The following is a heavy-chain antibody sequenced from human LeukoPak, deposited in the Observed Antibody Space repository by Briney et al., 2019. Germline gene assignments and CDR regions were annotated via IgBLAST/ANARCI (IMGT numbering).Heavy chain of an antibody. CDR2: INTDGSST. J-gene: IGHJ4*02. V-gene: IGHV3-74*01. Sequence: GGSLRLSCAASGFTVSSYWMHWVRQAPGKGLVWVSRINTDGSSTTYADSVRGRFTISRDNAKNTLYLQMNSLRAEDTAVYYCARGASASPSQFDYWGQGTLVTVSS. CDR3: ARGASASPSQFDY. D-gene: IGHD3-3*01. CDR1: GFTVSSYW.